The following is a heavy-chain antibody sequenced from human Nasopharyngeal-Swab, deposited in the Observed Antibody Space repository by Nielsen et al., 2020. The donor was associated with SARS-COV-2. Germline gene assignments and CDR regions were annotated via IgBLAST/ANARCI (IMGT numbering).Heavy chain of an antibody. Sequence: VRQAPGKGLEWVGRIKSKTDGGTTDHAAPVKGRFTISRDDSKNTLYLQMNSLKTEDTAVYYCTTDGTTTVTTWVDVWGKGTTVTVPQ. J-gene: IGHJ6*04. CDR3: TTDGTTTVTTWVDV. CDR2: IKSKTDGGTT. V-gene: IGHV3-15*07. D-gene: IGHD4-17*01.